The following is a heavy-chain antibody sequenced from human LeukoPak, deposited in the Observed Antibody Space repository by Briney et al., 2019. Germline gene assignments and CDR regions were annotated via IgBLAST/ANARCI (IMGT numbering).Heavy chain of an antibody. CDR2: ISNNGGYT. Sequence: GGSLRLSCEASGFTFGSSARGWVRQAQGKGLEWVSAISNNGGYTYYADSVQGRFTISRDNSKSTLCLQMNSLRAEDTAVYYCAKQLGYCSDGSCYFPYWGQGTLVTVSS. D-gene: IGHD2-15*01. CDR3: AKQLGYCSDGSCYFPY. J-gene: IGHJ4*02. V-gene: IGHV3-23*01. CDR1: GFTFGSSA.